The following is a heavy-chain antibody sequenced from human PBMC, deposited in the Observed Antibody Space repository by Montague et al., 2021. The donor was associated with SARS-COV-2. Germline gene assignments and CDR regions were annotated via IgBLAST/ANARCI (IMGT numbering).Heavy chain of an antibody. D-gene: IGHD3-9*01. V-gene: IGHV4-59*08. CDR1: GGSISSYS. CDR3: ARLGLGGYDILTGYYQFGMDV. Sequence: SETLSLTCTVSGGSISSYSWSWIRQPPGKGLEWIGSIFYSGSTNYNPSLKGRVTISVDTSKKQFSLKLSSVTAADTAVYYCARLGLGGYDILTGYYQFGMDVWGQGTTVTVSS. J-gene: IGHJ6*02. CDR2: IFYSGST.